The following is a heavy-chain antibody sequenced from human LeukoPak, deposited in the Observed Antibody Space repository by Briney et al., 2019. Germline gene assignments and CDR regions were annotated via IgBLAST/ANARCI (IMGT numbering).Heavy chain of an antibody. J-gene: IGHJ6*03. CDR3: ARERMAARLRGDYYMDV. D-gene: IGHD6-6*01. V-gene: IGHV1-2*02. CDR1: GYTFTGYY. Sequence: ASVKVSCKASGYTFTGYYMHWVRQAPGQGLEWMGWIDPNSGGTNYAQKFQGRVTMTRDTSISTAYMELSRLRSDDTAVYYCARERMAARLRGDYYMDVWGKGTTVTVSS. CDR2: IDPNSGGT.